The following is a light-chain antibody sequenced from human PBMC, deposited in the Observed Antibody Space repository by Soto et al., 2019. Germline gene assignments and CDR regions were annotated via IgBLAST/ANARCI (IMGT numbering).Light chain of an antibody. J-gene: IGKJ2*01. CDR1: QSVASN. CDR2: GAS. CDR3: QQYHNWPPQYT. V-gene: IGKV3-15*01. Sequence: EIVMTQSPASLSVSPGDGATLSCRASQSVASNVAWYQQKPGQGPRLLIHGASTRAAGFPARFSGSGSGTDFTLTISSLQSEDFAVYYCQQYHNWPPQYTFGQGTKLRIK.